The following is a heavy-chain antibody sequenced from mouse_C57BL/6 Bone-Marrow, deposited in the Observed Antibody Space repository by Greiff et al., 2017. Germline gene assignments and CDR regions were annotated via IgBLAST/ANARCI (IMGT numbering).Heavy chain of an antibody. CDR1: GYTFTSYG. V-gene: IGHV1-81*01. CDR2: IYPRSGNT. CDR3: ARRRYYGSSYAMDY. D-gene: IGHD1-1*01. J-gene: IGHJ4*01. Sequence: VQLKESGAELARPGASVKLSCKASGYTFTSYGISWVKQRTGQGLEWIGEIYPRSGNTYYNEKFKGKATLTAAKSSSTAYMELRSLTSEDSAVYFCARRRYYGSSYAMDYWGQGTSVTVSS.